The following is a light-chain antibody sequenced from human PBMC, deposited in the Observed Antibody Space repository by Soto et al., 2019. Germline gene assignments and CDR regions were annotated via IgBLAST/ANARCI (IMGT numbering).Light chain of an antibody. CDR3: QQRDTLLT. CDR1: QDISMY. CDR2: DAS. Sequence: GDRVTITCQASQDISMYLNWYRQKPGQAPEALIYDASKLARGVPSRFSGSGSGTHFTFTVTSLQPEDFATYYCQQRDTLLTFGGGTTVEV. V-gene: IGKV1-33*01. J-gene: IGKJ4*01.